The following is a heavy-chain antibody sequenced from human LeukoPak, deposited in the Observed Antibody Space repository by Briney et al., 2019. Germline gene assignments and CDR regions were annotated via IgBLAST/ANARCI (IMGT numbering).Heavy chain of an antibody. CDR1: GGSISSSSYY. V-gene: IGHV4-39*07. CDR2: IYYSGTT. CDR3: ARNFPGVGCSGGSCYDY. D-gene: IGHD2-15*01. J-gene: IGHJ4*02. Sequence: PSETLSLTCTVSGGSISSSSYYWGWIRQPPGKGLEWIGTIYYSGTTYYNPSLKSRVTISIDTSKNQFSQKLSSVTAADTAVYYCARNFPGVGCSGGSCYDYWGQGTLVTVSS.